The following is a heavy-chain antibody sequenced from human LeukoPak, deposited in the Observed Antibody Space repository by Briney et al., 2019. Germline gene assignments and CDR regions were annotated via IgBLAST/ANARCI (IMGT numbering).Heavy chain of an antibody. J-gene: IGHJ4*02. CDR2: IVYSAYS. CDR3: AKSTESSGWYDY. D-gene: IGHD6-19*01. CDR1: GASITHYF. Sequence: SETLSLTCAVSGASITHYFWYWVRQTLGKGREWIGFIVYSAYSKYNPSLKSRVTISRDTSTNQFSLILSSVTAADTAVYYCAKSTESSGWYDYWGQGTLVTVSS. V-gene: IGHV4-59*03.